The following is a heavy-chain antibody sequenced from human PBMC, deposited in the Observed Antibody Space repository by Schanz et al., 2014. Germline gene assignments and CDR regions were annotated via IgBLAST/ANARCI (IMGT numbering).Heavy chain of an antibody. J-gene: IGHJ4*02. D-gene: IGHD3-9*01. CDR3: ARDAADFYDILTEEDY. CDR2: INTGSGDT. V-gene: IGHV1-3*04. CDR1: EYSFTSYS. Sequence: QIQLVQSGPEVKKPGATVKVSCKASEYSFTSYSMHWVRQAPGQRLEWMGWINTGSGDTKYSQNFQGRVTMTTDTSTSTAYMELRSLRSDDTAVYYCARDAADFYDILTEEDYWGQGTLVTVSS.